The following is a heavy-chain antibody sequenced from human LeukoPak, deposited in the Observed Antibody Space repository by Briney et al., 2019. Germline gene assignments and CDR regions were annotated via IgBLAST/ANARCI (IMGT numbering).Heavy chain of an antibody. CDR1: GGSISSSSYY. J-gene: IGHJ4*02. CDR2: IYYSGST. V-gene: IGHV4-39*07. D-gene: IGHD3-22*01. CDR3: ARDSMGYYDY. Sequence: SETLSLTCTVSGGSISSSSYYWGWIRQPPGKGLEWIGSIYYSGSTNYNPSLKSRVTMSVDTSKNQFSLKLSSVTAADTAVYYCARDSMGYYDYWGQGTLVTVSS.